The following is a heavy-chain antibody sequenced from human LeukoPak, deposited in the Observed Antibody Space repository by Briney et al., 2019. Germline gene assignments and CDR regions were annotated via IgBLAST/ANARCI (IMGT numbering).Heavy chain of an antibody. CDR3: AKDLKYSYGVTLDY. D-gene: IGHD5-18*01. CDR2: ISGSGGST. Sequence: PGGSLRLSCAASGFTFSSYAMSWVRQAPGKGLEWVSAISGSGGSTYYADSVKGRFTISRDDSKNTLYLQMNSLRAEDTAVYYCAKDLKYSYGVTLDYWGQGTLVTVSS. CDR1: GFTFSSYA. V-gene: IGHV3-23*01. J-gene: IGHJ4*02.